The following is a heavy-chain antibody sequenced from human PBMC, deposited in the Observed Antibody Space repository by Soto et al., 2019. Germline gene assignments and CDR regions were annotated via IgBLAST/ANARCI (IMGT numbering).Heavy chain of an antibody. D-gene: IGHD1-26*01. J-gene: IGHJ4*02. CDR1: GGTFNRNV. CDR2: IIPISASP. Sequence: QVQLVQSGAEVNKPGSSVKVSCKASGGTFNRNVISWVRQAPGQGLEWMGGIIPISASPTYAQRFQGRLTITADEFTSTAYMELTSLRSEDTAVYYCARGGVGDVYYFENWGQGTLVTVSS. CDR3: ARGGVGDVYYFEN. V-gene: IGHV1-69*01.